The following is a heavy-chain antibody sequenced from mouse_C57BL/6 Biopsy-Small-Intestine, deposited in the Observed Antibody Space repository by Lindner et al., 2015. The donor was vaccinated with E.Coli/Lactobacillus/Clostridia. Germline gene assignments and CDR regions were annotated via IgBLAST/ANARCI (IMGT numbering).Heavy chain of an antibody. CDR3: AEGGTTNTAWFDP. J-gene: IGHJ4*01. CDR1: GGSFTSYA. CDR2: IIPVFGAP. V-gene: IGHV1-74*01. D-gene: IGHD5-2*01. Sequence: SVKVSCKTSGGSFTSYAINWVRQAPGQGLEWMGGIIPVFGAPNYVQKFRGRLTIIADESTGTSYMELSSLTSEDTAVYYCAEGGTTNTAWFDPWGQGTLVTVSS.